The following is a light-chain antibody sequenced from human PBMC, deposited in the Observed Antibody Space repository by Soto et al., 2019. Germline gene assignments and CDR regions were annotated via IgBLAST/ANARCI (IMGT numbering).Light chain of an antibody. Sequence: QSALSQPASVSGSPGQSVTISCTETNNDFGDSDYVSWYQQFPDKAPKLIIYDVSNRPSGVSHRFSGSKSGNTASLTISGLQAEDGADYHCSSYTGSSTLLFGGGTKLTVL. CDR1: NNDFGDSDY. CDR3: SSYTGSSTLL. J-gene: IGLJ3*02. CDR2: DVS. V-gene: IGLV2-14*03.